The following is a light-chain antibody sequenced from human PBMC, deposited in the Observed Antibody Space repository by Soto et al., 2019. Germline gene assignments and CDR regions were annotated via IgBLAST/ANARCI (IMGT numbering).Light chain of an antibody. CDR1: SSDVGGYNY. CDR2: DVS. V-gene: IGLV2-14*01. J-gene: IGLJ2*01. Sequence: QSALTQPASVSGSPGQSITISCTGTSSDVGGYNYVSWYEQHPGKAPKLMIYDVSNRPSGVSNRFSGSKSGNTASLNISGLQAEDEAVYYCSSYTSSSTLVVFGGGTKLTVL. CDR3: SSYTSSSTLVV.